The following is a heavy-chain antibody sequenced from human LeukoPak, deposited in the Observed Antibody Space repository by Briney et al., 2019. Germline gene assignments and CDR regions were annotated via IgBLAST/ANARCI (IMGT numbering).Heavy chain of an antibody. CDR2: ISAYNGNT. Sequence: ASVKVSCKASGCTFTSYGISWVRQAPGQGLEWMGWISAYNGNTNYAQKLQGRVTMTTDTSTSTAYMELRSLRSDDTAVYYCARDLSAGSGSYYIYDYWGQGTLVTVSS. CDR3: ARDLSAGSGSYYIYDY. D-gene: IGHD3-10*01. J-gene: IGHJ4*02. V-gene: IGHV1-18*01. CDR1: GCTFTSYG.